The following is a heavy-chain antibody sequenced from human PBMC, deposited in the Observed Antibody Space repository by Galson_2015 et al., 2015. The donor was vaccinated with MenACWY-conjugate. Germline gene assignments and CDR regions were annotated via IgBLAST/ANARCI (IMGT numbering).Heavy chain of an antibody. J-gene: IGHJ4*02. CDR1: GFTFVDYS. CDR2: INGNGDGDSI. Sequence: SLRLSCAASGFTFVDYSMHWVRQAPGKGLEWVSVINGNGDGDSIYYADSVKGRFTISRDNSKNSLYLQMNSLRTEDTALYYCAKEHNSGWPAIDHWGQGTLVTVSS. D-gene: IGHD6-19*01. CDR3: AKEHNSGWPAIDH. V-gene: IGHV3-43*01.